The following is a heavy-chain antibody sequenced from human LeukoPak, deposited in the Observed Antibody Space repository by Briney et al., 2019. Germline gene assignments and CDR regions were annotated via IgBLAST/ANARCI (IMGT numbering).Heavy chain of an antibody. CDR1: GGSISSYN. Sequence: SATLSLTCTVSGGSISSYNWNWVRQPPRKGLESGVNIYYSGGTNSTPPLNSQVTISVDTSKNQFSLKLSSVTAADTAVYYCAGGSDGAGSLVDYWGQGTLVTVSS. CDR3: AGGSDGAGSLVDY. V-gene: IGHV4-59*01. CDR2: IYYSGGT. D-gene: IGHD3-10*01. J-gene: IGHJ4*02.